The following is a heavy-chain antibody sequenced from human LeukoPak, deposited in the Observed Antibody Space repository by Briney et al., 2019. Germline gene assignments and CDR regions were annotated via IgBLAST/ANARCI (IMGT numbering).Heavy chain of an antibody. CDR2: ISGSGGST. J-gene: IGHJ4*02. D-gene: IGHD6-13*01. CDR3: ATIVAATGTVY. CDR1: GFTFSSYA. V-gene: IGHV3-23*01. Sequence: GGSLRLSCAASGFTFSSYAMSWVRQAPGKGLEWVSAISGSGGSTYYADSVKGRFTISRDNSKNTLHLQMNSLRAGDTAVYYCATIVAATGTVYWGQGTLVTVSS.